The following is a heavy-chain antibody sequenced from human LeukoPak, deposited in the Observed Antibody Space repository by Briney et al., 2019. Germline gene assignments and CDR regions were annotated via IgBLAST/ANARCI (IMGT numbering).Heavy chain of an antibody. CDR1: GSTFSDYY. CDR3: ARVLVGDAFDI. J-gene: IGHJ3*02. V-gene: IGHV3-11*06. D-gene: IGHD2-15*01. Sequence: GGSLRLSCAASGSTFSDYYMSWIRQAPGKGLEWVSYISSSSSYTNYADSVKGRFTISRDNAKNSLYLQMNSLRAEDTAVYYCARVLVGDAFDIWGQGTMVTVSS. CDR2: ISSSSSYT.